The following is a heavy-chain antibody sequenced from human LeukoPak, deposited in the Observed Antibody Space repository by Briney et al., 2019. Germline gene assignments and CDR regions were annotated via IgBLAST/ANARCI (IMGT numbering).Heavy chain of an antibody. D-gene: IGHD5-18*01. Sequence: SETLSLTCTVSGGSIRSSSYYWGWIRQPPGKGLEWIGYIYYSGSTNYNPSLKSRVTTSLDTSKNQFSLKLSSVTAADTAVYYCARGGRGGYSYGSDYWGQGTLVTVSS. J-gene: IGHJ4*02. V-gene: IGHV4-61*05. CDR2: IYYSGST. CDR1: GGSIRSSSYY. CDR3: ARGGRGGYSYGSDY.